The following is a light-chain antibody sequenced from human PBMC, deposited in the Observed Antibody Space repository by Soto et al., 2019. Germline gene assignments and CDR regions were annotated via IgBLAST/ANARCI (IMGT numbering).Light chain of an antibody. V-gene: IGLV2-11*01. CDR3: CSYAASYTYWV. CDR1: NSDVGGYNY. J-gene: IGLJ3*02. CDR2: DVS. Sequence: QSVLTQPRSVSGSPGQSVTISCTGTNSDVGGYNYVSWYQQRPGKAPKVIIYDVSQRPSGVPDRFSGSKSGNTASLTISGLQAEDEANYYCCSYAASYTYWVFGGGTKLTVL.